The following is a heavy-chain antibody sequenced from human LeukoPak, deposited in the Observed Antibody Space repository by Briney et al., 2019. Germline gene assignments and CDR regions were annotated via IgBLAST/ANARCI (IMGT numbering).Heavy chain of an antibody. CDR3: AGAAEYSSSWAYYYYMDV. J-gene: IGHJ6*03. V-gene: IGHV4-39*07. CDR1: GGSISSSSYY. CDR2: IYYSGST. D-gene: IGHD6-13*01. Sequence: SETLSLTCTVSGGSISSSSYYWGWIRQPPGKGLEWIGSIYYSGSTYYNPSLKSRVTISVDTSKNQFSLKLSSVTAADTAVYYCAGAAEYSSSWAYYYYMDVWGKGTTVTVSS.